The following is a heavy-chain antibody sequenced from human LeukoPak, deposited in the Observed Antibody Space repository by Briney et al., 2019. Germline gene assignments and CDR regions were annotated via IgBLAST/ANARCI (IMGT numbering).Heavy chain of an antibody. J-gene: IGHJ6*02. D-gene: IGHD3-10*01. CDR2: ISYDGSNK. CDR1: GFTFSSYG. Sequence: QAGGSLRLSCAASGFTFSSYGMHWVRQAPGKGLEWVAVISYDGSNKYYADPVKGRFTISRDNSKNTLYLQMNSLRAEDTAMYYCAKALGFDYYYGMDVWGQGTTVTVSS. V-gene: IGHV3-30*18. CDR3: AKALGFDYYYGMDV.